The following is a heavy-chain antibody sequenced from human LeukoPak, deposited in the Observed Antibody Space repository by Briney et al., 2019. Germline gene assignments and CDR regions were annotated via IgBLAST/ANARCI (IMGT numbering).Heavy chain of an antibody. CDR3: ARDRSSSGWFDP. V-gene: IGHV4-59*01. Sequence: SETLSLTCSVSGGSISSYYWSWIRQPPGKGLEWIGYIYYSGSTNYNPSLKSRVTISVDTSKNQFSLKLSSVTAADTAVYYCARDRSSSGWFDPWGQGTLVTVSS. CDR2: IYYSGST. J-gene: IGHJ5*02. D-gene: IGHD6-6*01. CDR1: GGSISSYY.